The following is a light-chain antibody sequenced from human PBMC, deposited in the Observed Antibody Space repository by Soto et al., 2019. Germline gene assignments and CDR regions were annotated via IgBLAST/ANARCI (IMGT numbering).Light chain of an antibody. CDR3: LQASNCPRT. CDR1: REIPNR. V-gene: IGKV1-12*01. J-gene: IGKJ1*01. CDR2: TAS. Sequence: DIPLTPSPSSVSASFGESVTSTSRASREIPNRLALFRHKPGKAPQLLIQTASTLLRETPSRFRGSGSGTDFLLTINSLQPEDFATYECLQASNCPRTFGPGTKVDI.